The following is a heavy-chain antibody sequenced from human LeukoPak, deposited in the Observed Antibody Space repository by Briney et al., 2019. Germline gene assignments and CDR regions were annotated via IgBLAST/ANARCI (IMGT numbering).Heavy chain of an antibody. Sequence: GGSLRLSCAASVFTFCSHSMNWVRHAPWKGLEWISGISGSGGSTYYADSVKGRFTISRDNSKNTLYLQMNSLRAEDTAVYYCAKLVRVVTRAYYFDYWGQGTLVTVSS. CDR3: AKLVRVVTRAYYFDY. J-gene: IGHJ4*02. V-gene: IGHV3-23*01. CDR1: VFTFCSHS. CDR2: ISGSGGST. D-gene: IGHD3-22*01.